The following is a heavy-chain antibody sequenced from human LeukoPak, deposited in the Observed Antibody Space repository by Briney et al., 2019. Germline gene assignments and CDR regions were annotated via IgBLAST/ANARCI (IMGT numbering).Heavy chain of an antibody. CDR1: GGPISCYY. Sequence: PSETLSLTCSVSGGPISCYYWSWLRQPPGKGLEWIGYIYYSGSTNYNPSLKSRVTISVDTSKNRFSLKLSSVTAADTAVYYCARHGRSGWFDYWGQGTLVTVSS. D-gene: IGHD6-19*01. CDR3: ARHGRSGWFDY. CDR2: IYYSGST. J-gene: IGHJ4*02. V-gene: IGHV4-59*08.